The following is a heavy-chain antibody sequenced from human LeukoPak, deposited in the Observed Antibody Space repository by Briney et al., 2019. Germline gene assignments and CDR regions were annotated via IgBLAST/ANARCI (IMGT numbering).Heavy chain of an antibody. CDR3: ARAPLRLPPPAPLDY. V-gene: IGHV3-23*01. Sequence: PGGSLRLSCAASGFTFSSYAMSWVRQAPGKGLEWVSAISGSGGSTYYADSVKGRFTISRDNAKNSLYLQMNSLRAEDTAVYYCARAPLRLPPPAPLDYWGQGTLVTVSS. CDR2: ISGSGGST. J-gene: IGHJ4*02. CDR1: GFTFSSYA. D-gene: IGHD5/OR15-5a*01.